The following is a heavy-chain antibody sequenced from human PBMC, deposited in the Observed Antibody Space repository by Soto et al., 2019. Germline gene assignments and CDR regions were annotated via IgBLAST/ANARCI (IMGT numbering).Heavy chain of an antibody. CDR2: IHYSGST. D-gene: IGHD2-21*01. J-gene: IGHJ4*02. V-gene: IGHV4-61*08. CDR3: TRGGDPYKTGH. CDR1: GGSVEVGAYY. Sequence: SETLSLTCSVAGGSVEVGAYYWSWIRQPPGKGLEWIGFIHYSGSTNYNPSLKGRVTMSVDTSKNQFSLKLTSVNTADTAIYYCTRGGDPYKTGHWGQGTLVTVSS.